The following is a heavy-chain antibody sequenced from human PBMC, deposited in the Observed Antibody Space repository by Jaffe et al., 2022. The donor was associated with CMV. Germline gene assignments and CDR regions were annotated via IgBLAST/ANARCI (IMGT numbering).Heavy chain of an antibody. J-gene: IGHJ4*02. D-gene: IGHD3-22*01. Sequence: QVQLVQSGAEVKKPGASVKVSCKASGYTFTSYYMHWVRQAPGQGLEWMGIINPSGGSTSYAQKFQGRVTMTRDTSTSTVYMELSSLRSEDTAVYYCARGAYYDSSGYYPPSGSFDYWGQGTLVTVSS. V-gene: IGHV1-46*01. CDR2: INPSGGST. CDR3: ARGAYYDSSGYYPPSGSFDY. CDR1: GYTFTSYY.